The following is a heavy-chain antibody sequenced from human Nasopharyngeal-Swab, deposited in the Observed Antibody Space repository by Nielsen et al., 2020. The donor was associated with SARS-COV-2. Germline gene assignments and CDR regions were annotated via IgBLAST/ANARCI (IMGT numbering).Heavy chain of an antibody. Sequence: GGSLRLSCAASGFFFSDFWMTWVRQAPGKGLAWVANIRQEGREEYYVDSVKGRFTISRDNAKNLLYLQMSSLRAEDTAMFYCARAGQYTSSSRADFDYWGQGTPVTVSS. V-gene: IGHV3-7*03. CDR3: ARAGQYTSSSRADFDY. CDR1: GFFFSDFW. D-gene: IGHD6-6*01. J-gene: IGHJ4*02. CDR2: IRQEGREE.